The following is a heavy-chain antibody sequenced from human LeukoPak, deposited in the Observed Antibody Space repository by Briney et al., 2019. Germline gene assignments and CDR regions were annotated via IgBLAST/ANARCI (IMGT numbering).Heavy chain of an antibody. D-gene: IGHD5/OR15-5a*01. Sequence: SETLSLTCTASGGSISSTNYYWDWIRQSPGKGPEWIGSIYYSETTYYNPSLESRATISIDTSKNQFSLQLSSVTAADTALYFCARQVSDYYYYYIDVWGKGTTVTVSS. CDR1: GGSISSTNYY. V-gene: IGHV4-39*01. CDR2: IYYSETT. J-gene: IGHJ6*03. CDR3: ARQVSDYYYYYIDV.